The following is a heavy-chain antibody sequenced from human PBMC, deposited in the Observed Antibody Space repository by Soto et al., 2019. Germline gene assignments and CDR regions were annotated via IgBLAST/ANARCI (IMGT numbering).Heavy chain of an antibody. CDR2: IIPIFGTA. J-gene: IGHJ6*02. D-gene: IGHD3-3*01. CDR1: GGTFSSYA. Sequence: ASVKVSCTASGGTFSSYAISWVRQAPGQGLEWMGGIIPIFGTANYAQKFQGRVTITADESTSTAYMELSSLRSEDTAVYYCARSSKQYYDFWSGSDFPRYYYGMDVWGQGTTVTVSS. V-gene: IGHV1-69*13. CDR3: ARSSKQYYDFWSGSDFPRYYYGMDV.